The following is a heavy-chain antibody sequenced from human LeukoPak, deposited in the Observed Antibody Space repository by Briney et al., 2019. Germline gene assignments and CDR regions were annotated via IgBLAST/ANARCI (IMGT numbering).Heavy chain of an antibody. D-gene: IGHD2-2*01. CDR2: IYTSGST. CDR1: GGSISSYY. V-gene: IGHV4-4*07. Sequence: SETLSLTCTVSGGSISSYYWSWIRQPAGKGLEWIGRIYTSGSTNYNPSLKSRVTMSVDTSKNQFSLKLSSVTAADTAVYYCAREFIVVVPAASRLYYYYMDVWGKGTTVTISS. CDR3: AREFIVVVPAASRLYYYYMDV. J-gene: IGHJ6*03.